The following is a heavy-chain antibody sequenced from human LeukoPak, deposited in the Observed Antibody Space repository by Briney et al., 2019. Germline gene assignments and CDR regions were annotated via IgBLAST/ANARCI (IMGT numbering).Heavy chain of an antibody. CDR2: IWYDGSEK. CDR1: RFTFRNYG. Sequence: GGSLRLSRAASRFTFRNYGMHWVRQAPGKGLEWVAVIWYDGSEKYYVDSVKGRFTVSRDNSKTTVYLQMNSLGVEDTAVYYCARDRGWPAVHFDLWGQGTLVTVSS. V-gene: IGHV3-33*01. CDR3: ARDRGWPAVHFDL. J-gene: IGHJ4*02. D-gene: IGHD2-15*01.